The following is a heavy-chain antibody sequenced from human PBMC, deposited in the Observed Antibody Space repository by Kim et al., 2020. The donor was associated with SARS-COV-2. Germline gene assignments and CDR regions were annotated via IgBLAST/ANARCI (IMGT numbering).Heavy chain of an antibody. J-gene: IGHJ4*02. D-gene: IGHD2-8*02. Sequence: NDYARSVNRRITINPDPSKNQFSLQLKSVTPEDTAVYYCARITGGSPDFWGQGTLVTVSS. CDR3: ARITGGSPDF. V-gene: IGHV6-1*01. CDR2: N.